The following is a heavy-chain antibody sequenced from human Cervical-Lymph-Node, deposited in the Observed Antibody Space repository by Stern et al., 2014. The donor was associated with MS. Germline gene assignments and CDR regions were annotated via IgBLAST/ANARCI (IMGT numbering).Heavy chain of an antibody. CDR3: IRDSLSSASTIRNYYYGMDV. CDR2: VNNHKSGT. J-gene: IGHJ6*02. D-gene: IGHD5/OR15-5a*01. Sequence: QVQPVQSGAEVKKPGASVKISRQASGYTLNGHYMHWVRQAPGQGLEWTGLVNNHKSGTNYAHKFQGRVTMTRDTSITTAYMELSRLRSDDTAVYFCIRDSLSSASTIRNYYYGMDVWGQGTTVTVSS. V-gene: IGHV1-2*07. CDR1: GYTLNGHY.